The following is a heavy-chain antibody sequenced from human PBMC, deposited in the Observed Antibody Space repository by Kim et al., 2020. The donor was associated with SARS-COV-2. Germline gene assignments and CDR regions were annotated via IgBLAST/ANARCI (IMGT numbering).Heavy chain of an antibody. Sequence: GGSLRLSCAASGFTFSSYAMSWVRQAPGKGLEWVSAISGSGGSTYYADSVKGRFTISRDNSKNTLYLQMNSLRAEDTAVYYCAKADLYDYVWGSYPLGAFDIWGQGTMVTVSS. CDR1: GFTFSSYA. D-gene: IGHD3-16*02. CDR3: AKADLYDYVWGSYPLGAFDI. J-gene: IGHJ3*02. V-gene: IGHV3-23*01. CDR2: ISGSGGST.